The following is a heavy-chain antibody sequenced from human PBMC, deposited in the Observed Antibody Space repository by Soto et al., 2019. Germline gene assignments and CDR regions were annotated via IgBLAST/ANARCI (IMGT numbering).Heavy chain of an antibody. CDR2: ISSSSSYT. Sequence: PGGSLRLSCAASGFTFSSYSMNWVRQAPGKGLEWVSSISSSSSYTYYADSVKGRFTISRDNAKNSLYLQMNSLRAEDTAVYYCARAGCSSTSCYTHYYYGMDVWGQGTTVTVSS. CDR1: GFTFSSYS. CDR3: ARAGCSSTSCYTHYYYGMDV. J-gene: IGHJ6*02. V-gene: IGHV3-21*01. D-gene: IGHD2-2*02.